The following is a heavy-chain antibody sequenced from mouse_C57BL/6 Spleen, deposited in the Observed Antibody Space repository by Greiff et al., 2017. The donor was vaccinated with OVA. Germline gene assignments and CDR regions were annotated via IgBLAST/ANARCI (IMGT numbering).Heavy chain of an antibody. Sequence: VQLQQSGPELVKPGASVKISCKASGYAFSSSWMNWVKQRPGKGLEWIGRIYPGDGDTNYNGKFKGKATLTADKSSSTAYMQLSSLTSEDSAVYFCARTAYYSNYHVPFDYWGQGTTLTVSS. V-gene: IGHV1-82*01. J-gene: IGHJ2*01. CDR3: ARTAYYSNYHVPFDY. CDR1: GYAFSSSW. CDR2: IYPGDGDT. D-gene: IGHD2-5*01.